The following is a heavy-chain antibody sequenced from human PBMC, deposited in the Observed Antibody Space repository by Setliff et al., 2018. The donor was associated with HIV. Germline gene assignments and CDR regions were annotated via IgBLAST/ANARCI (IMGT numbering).Heavy chain of an antibody. D-gene: IGHD5-18*01. CDR1: GASIRSQY. CDR3: ARTRGYSYGTLAGFDY. J-gene: IGHJ4*01. Sequence: PSETLSLTCTVSGASIRSQYWSWIRKPPGKGLEWIGYNSYSGSTNYNPSPESRVAMSVDTSKQQFSLEVSSVTAADTAVYYCARTRGYSYGTLAGFDYWGRGSLVTVS. CDR2: NSYSGST. V-gene: IGHV4-59*11.